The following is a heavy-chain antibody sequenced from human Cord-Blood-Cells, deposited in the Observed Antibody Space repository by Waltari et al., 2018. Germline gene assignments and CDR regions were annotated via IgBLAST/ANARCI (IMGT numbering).Heavy chain of an antibody. CDR1: GGTCSSYA. V-gene: IGHV1-69*06. CDR2: IIPIFGTA. J-gene: IGHJ5*02. Sequence: QVQLVQSGAEVKKPGSSVKVSCKASGGTCSSYAISWVRQAPGQGLEWMGGIIPIFGTANYAQKFQGRVTITADKSTSTAYMELSSLRSEDTAVYYCAVGPRIAAAGTNWFDPWGQGTLVTVSS. D-gene: IGHD6-13*01. CDR3: AVGPRIAAAGTNWFDP.